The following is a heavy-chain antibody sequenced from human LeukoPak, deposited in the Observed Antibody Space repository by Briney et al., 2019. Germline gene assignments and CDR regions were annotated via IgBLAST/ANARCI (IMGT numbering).Heavy chain of an antibody. CDR2: IYTSGST. D-gene: IGHD5-18*01. V-gene: IGHV4-61*02. CDR1: GGSISSGSYY. Sequence: PSETLSLTFTVSGGSISSGSYYWSWIRQPAGKGLEWIGRIYTSGSTNYNPSLKSRVTISVDTSKNQFSLKLSSVTAADTAVYYCAREYSYGDYYFDYWGQGTLVTVSS. CDR3: AREYSYGDYYFDY. J-gene: IGHJ4*02.